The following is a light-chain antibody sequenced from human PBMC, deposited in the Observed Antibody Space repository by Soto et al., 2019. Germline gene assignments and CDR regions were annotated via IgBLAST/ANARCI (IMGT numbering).Light chain of an antibody. CDR2: GAS. CDR1: QSVSSY. J-gene: IGKJ5*01. V-gene: IGKV3D-11*02. Sequence: EIVLTQSPATLSLSPGERATLSCRASQSVSSYLAWYQQKPGQAPRLLIYGASNRATGIPARFSGSGSGTDFTLTISSLEPEDFAVYYCQHRKNWQVTFGQGTRLEI. CDR3: QHRKNWQVT.